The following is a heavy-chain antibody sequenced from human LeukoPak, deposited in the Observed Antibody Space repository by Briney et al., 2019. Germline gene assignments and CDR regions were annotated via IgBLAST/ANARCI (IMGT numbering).Heavy chain of an antibody. V-gene: IGHV4-39*01. CDR2: IYYSGST. J-gene: IGHJ4*02. CDR1: GGSISSSSYY. Sequence: SETLSLTCTVSGGSISSSSYYWGWIRQPPGKGLEWIGSIYYSGSTYYNPSLKSRVTISVDTSKNQFSLKLSSVTAADTAVYYCARGPIAVAAYYFDYWGQGTLVTASS. D-gene: IGHD6-19*01. CDR3: ARGPIAVAAYYFDY.